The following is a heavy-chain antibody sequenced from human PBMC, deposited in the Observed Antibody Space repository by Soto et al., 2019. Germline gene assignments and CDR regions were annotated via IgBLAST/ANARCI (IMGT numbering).Heavy chain of an antibody. Sequence: EVQLVESGGGLVQPGGSLRLSCAASGFTFSSYWMTWVRQVPGKGLEWVAYINPDGSAKSSVTSVKGRFTFSRDNAKNSLYLQINSLTAEDTAVYYWAKPHTGNVAFHIWGQGTMVTVSS. CDR1: GFTFSSYW. J-gene: IGHJ3*02. V-gene: IGHV3-7*01. CDR2: INPDGSAK. CDR3: AKPHTGNVAFHI. D-gene: IGHD4-4*01.